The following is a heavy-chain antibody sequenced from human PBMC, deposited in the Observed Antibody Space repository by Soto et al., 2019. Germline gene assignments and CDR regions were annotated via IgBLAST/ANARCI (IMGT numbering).Heavy chain of an antibody. CDR3: AREGDSGHDKNGPYYYYGMDV. D-gene: IGHD5-12*01. CDR2: IIPIFGTA. CDR1: GGTFSSYA. V-gene: IGHV1-69*12. J-gene: IGHJ6*02. Sequence: QVQLVQSGAEVKKPGSSVKVSCKASGGTFSSYAISWVRQAPGQGLEWMGGIIPIFGTANYAQKFQGRVTITADESTSTAYMELSSLRSEDTAVYYCAREGDSGHDKNGPYYYYGMDVWGQGTTVTVSS.